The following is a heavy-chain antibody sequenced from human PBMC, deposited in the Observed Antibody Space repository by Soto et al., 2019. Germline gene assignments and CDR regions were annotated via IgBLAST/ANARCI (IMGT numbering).Heavy chain of an antibody. J-gene: IGHJ4*02. CDR2: IYYSGST. D-gene: IGHD7-27*01. CDR1: NDSISTYY. V-gene: IGHV4-59*08. CDR3: SRPGRDWGALHY. Sequence: QVQLQESGPGLVKPSETLSLTCTVSNDSISTYYWTWIRQPPGKGLEWIGFIYYSGSTNYNPSRQFRVTISVDTSKNQFSLKMNSVTAADTAVYYCSRPGRDWGALHYWGQGSLVTVSS.